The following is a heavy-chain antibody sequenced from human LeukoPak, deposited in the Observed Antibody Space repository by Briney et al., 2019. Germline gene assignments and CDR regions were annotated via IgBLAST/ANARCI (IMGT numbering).Heavy chain of an antibody. CDR2: VYSSGST. CDR3: ARVHYDILTGPNDAFDI. D-gene: IGHD3-9*01. V-gene: IGHV4-59*01. J-gene: IGHJ3*02. Sequence: SETLSLTCTVSGGSISSYYWSWIRQPPGKGLEWIGYVYSSGSTNYNPSLKSRATMSVDTSKNQFSLKLTSVTAADTAVYHCARVHYDILTGPNDAFDIWGQGTMVTVSS. CDR1: GGSISSYY.